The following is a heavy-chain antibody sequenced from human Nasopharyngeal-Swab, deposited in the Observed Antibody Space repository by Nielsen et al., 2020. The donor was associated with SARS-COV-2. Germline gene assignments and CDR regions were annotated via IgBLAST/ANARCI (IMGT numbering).Heavy chain of an antibody. CDR3: AKAPRGITMSYFQH. J-gene: IGHJ1*01. CDR1: GFTFSSYA. V-gene: IGHV3-23*01. CDR2: ISGSGGST. D-gene: IGHD3-10*02. Sequence: GESLKISCAASGFTFSSYAMSWVRQAPGKGLEWVSVISGSGGSTYYADSVKGRFTISRDNSKNTLYLQMNSLRAEDTAVYYCAKAPRGITMSYFQHWGQGTLVTVSS.